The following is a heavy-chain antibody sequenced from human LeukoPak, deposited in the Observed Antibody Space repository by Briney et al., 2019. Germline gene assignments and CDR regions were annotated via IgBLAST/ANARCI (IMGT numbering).Heavy chain of an antibody. CDR1: GGSISSYY. J-gene: IGHJ4*02. CDR3: ARAEGPRFDY. Sequence: NPSETLSLTCTVSGGSISSYYWSWIRQPPGKGLEWIGYIYYSGSTNYNPSLKSRVTISVDTSKNQFSLKLSSVTAADTAVYYCARAEGPRFDYWGQGTLVTVSS. CDR2: IYYSGST. V-gene: IGHV4-59*01.